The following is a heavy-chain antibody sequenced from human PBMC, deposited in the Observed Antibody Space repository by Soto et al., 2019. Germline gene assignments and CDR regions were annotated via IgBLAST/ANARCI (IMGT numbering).Heavy chain of an antibody. D-gene: IGHD4-17*01. CDR1: GYSISSGYY. Sequence: LSLTCAVSGYSISSGYYWGWIRQTPGKGLEWIASIYHSGSTYYNPSLKSRVTISVDTSKNQFSLKLTSVTAADTAVYYCARGAATVAPGWFDPWGQGIMVTVSS. CDR3: ARGAATVAPGWFDP. V-gene: IGHV4-38-2*01. CDR2: IYHSGST. J-gene: IGHJ5*02.